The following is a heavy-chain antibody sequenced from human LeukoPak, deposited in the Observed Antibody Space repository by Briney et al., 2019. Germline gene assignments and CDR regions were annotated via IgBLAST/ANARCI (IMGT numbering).Heavy chain of an antibody. V-gene: IGHV4-39*07. CDR2: IYYSGST. Sequence: SETLSLTCTVSGGSISSSSYYWGWIRQPPGKGLEWIGSIYYSGSTYYNPSLKSRVTISVDTSKNQFSLKLSSVTAADTAVYYCARRAGAYTHPYDYWGQGTLVTVSS. CDR1: GGSISSSSYY. J-gene: IGHJ4*02. D-gene: IGHD3-16*01. CDR3: ARRAGAYTHPYDY.